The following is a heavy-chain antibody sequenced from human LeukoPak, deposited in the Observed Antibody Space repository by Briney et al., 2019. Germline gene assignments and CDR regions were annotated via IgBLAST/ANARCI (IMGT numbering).Heavy chain of an antibody. D-gene: IGHD3-10*01. Sequence: PGGSLRLCCAASGFTFSNYVMYWVRQAPGKGLEWVALIWSDGNNKHYVDSVKGRFTISRDNSRNTLYLQMNSLRVEDTAVYYCARDSPGGYFDYWGQGILVSVSS. CDR2: IWSDGNNK. CDR1: GFTFSNYV. CDR3: ARDSPGGYFDY. J-gene: IGHJ4*02. V-gene: IGHV3-33*01.